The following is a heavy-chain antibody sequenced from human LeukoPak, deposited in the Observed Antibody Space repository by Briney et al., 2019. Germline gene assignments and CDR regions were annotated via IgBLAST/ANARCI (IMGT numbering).Heavy chain of an antibody. V-gene: IGHV4-31*03. D-gene: IGHD6-13*01. CDR2: ISYSGST. Sequence: SSQTLSLTCTVSGGSISSGAYFWSWIRQHPGKGLEWIGYISYSGSTYYNPSLKSRVTISIDTSKYQFSLKLSSVTAADTAVYYCASEKKSAAGVFDYWGQGTLVTVSS. J-gene: IGHJ4*02. CDR1: GGSISSGAYF. CDR3: ASEKKSAAGVFDY.